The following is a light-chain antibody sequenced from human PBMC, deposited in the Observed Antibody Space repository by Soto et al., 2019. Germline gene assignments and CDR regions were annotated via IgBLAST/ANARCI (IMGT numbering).Light chain of an antibody. J-gene: IGKJ1*01. CDR3: QQYSTYPWT. Sequence: DIQLTQSPSTLSASVGDRVSITCRASQSISTWLAWYQQKPGKAPKLLIFDASSLESRVSSRFSGRGSWTQFTLTISSLQPDDFETYYCQQYSTYPWTFGQGAQVEFK. V-gene: IGKV1-5*01. CDR2: DAS. CDR1: QSISTW.